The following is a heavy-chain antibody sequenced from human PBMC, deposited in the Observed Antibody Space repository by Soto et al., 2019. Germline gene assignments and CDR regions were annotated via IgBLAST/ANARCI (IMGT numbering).Heavy chain of an antibody. J-gene: IGHJ4*02. Sequence: SETLSLTCSVPDGSVNTGNYYWSWIRQPPGKGLEWIGHIYYIGTTNYNPSLKSRVTISVDTSKNQFSLKVTSVTAADTAVYLCAREQKQLSRYGGDFDYWGQGILVTVS. V-gene: IGHV4-61*01. CDR1: DGSVNTGNYY. D-gene: IGHD3-16*01. CDR2: IYYIGTT. CDR3: AREQKQLSRYGGDFDY.